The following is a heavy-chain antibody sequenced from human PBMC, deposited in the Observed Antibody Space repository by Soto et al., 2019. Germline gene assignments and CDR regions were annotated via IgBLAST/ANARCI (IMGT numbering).Heavy chain of an antibody. V-gene: IGHV1-46*01. D-gene: IGHD2-21*02. Sequence: QVQLMQSGAEVKKPGASVKVSCKASGDTFTNYSIHWVRQAPGQGLEWMGTVNPSGGHTTYAQHFLGRVTMTRDTSTSTIYMELTSLTSDDTAVYYCARGGHVVVVTAALDYWGQGTLVTVSS. CDR3: ARGGHVVVVTAALDY. CDR1: GDTFTNYS. CDR2: VNPSGGHT. J-gene: IGHJ4*02.